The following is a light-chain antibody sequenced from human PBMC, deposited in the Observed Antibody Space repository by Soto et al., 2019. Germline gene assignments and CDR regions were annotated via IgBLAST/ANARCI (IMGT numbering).Light chain of an antibody. Sequence: IGLTQSPGTLSLSPGERATLSCRASQSVSNNYLAWYQQKPGQAPRLLIYGASNRATGIPDRFSGSGSGTDFTLTISRLEPEDFAVYYCQQYGSSPRTFGQGTKVDIK. J-gene: IGKJ1*01. V-gene: IGKV3-20*01. CDR3: QQYGSSPRT. CDR2: GAS. CDR1: QSVSNNY.